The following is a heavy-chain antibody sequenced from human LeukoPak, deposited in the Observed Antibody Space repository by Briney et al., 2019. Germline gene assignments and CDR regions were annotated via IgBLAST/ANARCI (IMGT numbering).Heavy chain of an antibody. CDR3: AAGAAAVTGDY. J-gene: IGHJ4*02. D-gene: IGHD6-13*01. V-gene: IGHV3-11*03. CDR2: ISTSSRYI. Sequence: GGSLRLSCAVSGFTFSDYYMTWIRQAPGKGLEWVSYISTSSRYINYADSVKGRFTISRDNAKNSLYLQMNSLRAEDTAVYYCAAGAAAVTGDYWGQGTRVTVSS. CDR1: GFTFSDYY.